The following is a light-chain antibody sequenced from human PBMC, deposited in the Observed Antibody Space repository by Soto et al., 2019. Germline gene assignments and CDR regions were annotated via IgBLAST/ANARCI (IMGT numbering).Light chain of an antibody. J-gene: IGLJ1*01. CDR3: SSHTSGSTRV. CDR1: FSDVGGYDY. Sequence: QSVLTQPASVSGSPGQSIAISCTGTFSDVGGYDYVSWYQQHPDKAPKLMIYEVTKRPSGVSNRLSGYKSGNTASLTISGLQPEYGADYYCSSHTSGSTRVFGSGTKLTVL. CDR2: EVT. V-gene: IGLV2-14*01.